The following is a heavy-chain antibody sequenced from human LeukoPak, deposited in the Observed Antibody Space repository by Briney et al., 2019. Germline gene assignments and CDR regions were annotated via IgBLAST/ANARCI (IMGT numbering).Heavy chain of an antibody. J-gene: IGHJ3*01. CDR3: ARDRREGYLDVAFGV. CDR2: IYYTGST. V-gene: IGHV4-59*12. D-gene: IGHD3/OR15-3a*01. CDR1: GGSINTYY. Sequence: SETLSLTCTISGGSINTYYWSWIRQPPGKGLEWIGYIYYTGSTKYNPSLESRVTISVDTSKNQFSLRLSSVTAADTALYYCARDRREGYLDVAFGVWGHGTMVTVSS.